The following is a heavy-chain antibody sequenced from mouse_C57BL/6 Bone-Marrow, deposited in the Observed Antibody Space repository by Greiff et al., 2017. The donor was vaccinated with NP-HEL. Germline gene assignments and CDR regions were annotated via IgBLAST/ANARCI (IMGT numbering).Heavy chain of an antibody. CDR1: GFTFTDYY. CDR2: IGNKANGYTT. CDR3: VKAVPPMDY. J-gene: IGHJ4*01. V-gene: IGHV7-4*01. Sequence: EVQLVESGGGLVQPGASLRLSCAASGFTFTDYYMSWVRQPPGKAPEWLALIGNKANGYTTEYTASVKGRFTISRDNSQNILYLHMNTLRAEDSATYYCVKAVPPMDYWGQGTSVTVSS.